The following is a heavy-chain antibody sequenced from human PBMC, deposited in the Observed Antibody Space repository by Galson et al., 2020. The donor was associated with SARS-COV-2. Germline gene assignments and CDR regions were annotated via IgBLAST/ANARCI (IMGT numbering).Heavy chain of an antibody. CDR2: IYYSGST. D-gene: IGHD2-8*01. CDR3: AKGRDGYNGGYYYYYYGMDV. CDR1: GGSISSYY. Sequence: ETSETLSLTCTVSGGSISSYYWSWIRQPPGQGLEWIGYIYYSGSTNYNPSLKSRVTISVDTSKNQFSLKLSSVTAADTAVYYCAKGRDGYNGGYYYYYYGMDVWGQGTTVTVSS. V-gene: IGHV4-59*01. J-gene: IGHJ6*02.